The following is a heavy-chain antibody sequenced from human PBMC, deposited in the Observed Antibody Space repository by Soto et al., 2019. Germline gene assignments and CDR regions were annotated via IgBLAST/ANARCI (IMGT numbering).Heavy chain of an antibody. Sequence: PSETLSLTCTVSGGSISSGGYYWSWIRQHPGKGLEWIGYIYYSGSTNYNPSLKSRVTISVDTSKNQFSLKLTSVTAADTAVYYCESDNITGLFGYCGQRSLVTVSS. J-gene: IGHJ4*02. CDR2: IYYSGST. CDR1: GGSISSGGYY. V-gene: IGHV4-61*08. D-gene: IGHD2-8*02. CDR3: ESDNITGLFGY.